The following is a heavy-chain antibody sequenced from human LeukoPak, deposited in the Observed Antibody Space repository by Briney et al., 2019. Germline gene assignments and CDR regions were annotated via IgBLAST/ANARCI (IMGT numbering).Heavy chain of an antibody. V-gene: IGHV3-21*01. D-gene: IGHD1-26*01. Sequence: GGSLRLSCAASGFTFSSYSMNWVRQAPGKGLEWVSSISSSSSYIYYADSVKGRFTISRDNAKNSLYLQMNSLRAEDTAVYYCARDRGRGSYFLDYWGQGTLVTVSS. CDR3: ARDRGRGSYFLDY. J-gene: IGHJ4*02. CDR2: ISSSSSYI. CDR1: GFTFSSYS.